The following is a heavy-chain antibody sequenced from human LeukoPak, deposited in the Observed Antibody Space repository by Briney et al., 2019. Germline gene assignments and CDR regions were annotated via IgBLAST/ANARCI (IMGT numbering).Heavy chain of an antibody. J-gene: IGHJ6*02. Sequence: SETLSLTCAVSGGSISSGGYSWSWIRQPPGKGLEWIGYIYHSGSTNYNPSLKSRVTISVDTSKNQFSLKLSSVTAADTAVYYCASRRYYDSSGYYYGSYYYYGMDVWGQGTTVTVSS. D-gene: IGHD3-22*01. V-gene: IGHV4-30-2*01. CDR2: IYHSGST. CDR1: GGSISSGGYS. CDR3: ASRRYYDSSGYYYGSYYYYGMDV.